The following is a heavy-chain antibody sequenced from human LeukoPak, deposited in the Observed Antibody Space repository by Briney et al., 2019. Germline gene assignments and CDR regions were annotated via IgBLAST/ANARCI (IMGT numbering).Heavy chain of an antibody. D-gene: IGHD4-17*01. Sequence: SETLSLTCTVSGGSISSGDYYWSWIRQPPGRGLEWIGYIYYSGSTYYNPSLKSRVTISVDTSKNQFSLKLSSVTAADTAVYYCARQVPPPTVTTYYYYGMDVWGQGTTVTVSS. J-gene: IGHJ6*02. CDR2: IYYSGST. CDR3: ARQVPPPTVTTYYYYGMDV. V-gene: IGHV4-30-4*01. CDR1: GGSISSGDYY.